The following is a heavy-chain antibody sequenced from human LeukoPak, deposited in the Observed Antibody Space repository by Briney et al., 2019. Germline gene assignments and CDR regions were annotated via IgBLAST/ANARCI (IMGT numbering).Heavy chain of an antibody. CDR1: GYTLTELS. V-gene: IGHV1-24*01. D-gene: IGHD2-15*01. CDR2: FDPEDGET. CDR3: ARGHHREGSFDY. Sequence: ASVKVSCKVSGYTLTELSMHWVRQAPGKGLEWMGGFDPEDGETIYAQKFQGRVTMTEDTSTDTAYMELSSLRSEDTAVYYCARGHHREGSFDYWGQGTLITVSS. J-gene: IGHJ4*02.